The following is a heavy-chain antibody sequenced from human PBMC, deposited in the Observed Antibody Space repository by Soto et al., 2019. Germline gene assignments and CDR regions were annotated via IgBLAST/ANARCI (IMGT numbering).Heavy chain of an antibody. Sequence: GGSLRLSCAASGFPFSSYWMSWVRQGPGKGPEWVANIKQDGSEKYYVDSVKGRFTISRDNAKNSLYLQMTSLRAEDTAVYHCAKSLSAIPGDSWGQGTLVTVS. CDR1: GFPFSSYW. CDR2: IKQDGSEK. CDR3: AKSLSAIPGDS. J-gene: IGHJ4*02. V-gene: IGHV3-7*05. D-gene: IGHD2-2*01.